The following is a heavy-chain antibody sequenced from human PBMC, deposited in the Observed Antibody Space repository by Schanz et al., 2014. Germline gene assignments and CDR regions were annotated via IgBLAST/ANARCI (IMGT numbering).Heavy chain of an antibody. CDR3: AKCIGWYGRCAFDI. D-gene: IGHD6-19*01. J-gene: IGHJ3*02. V-gene: IGHV3-53*01. CDR1: GFTVSSNY. Sequence: EVQLVESGGGLIQPGGSLRLSCAASGFTVSSNYMSWVRQAPGKGLEWVAVIYSGGSTFYTDSVKGRFTISRDNSKNTLYLKMKSLIAEDQAVYYCAKCIGWYGRCAFDIWGQGTMVTVSS. CDR2: IYSGGST.